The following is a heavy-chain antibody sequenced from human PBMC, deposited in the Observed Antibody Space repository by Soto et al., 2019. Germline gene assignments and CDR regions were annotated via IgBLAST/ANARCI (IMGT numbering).Heavy chain of an antibody. V-gene: IGHV3-30*18. Sequence: QVQLVESGGGVVQPGRSLRLSCAAAGFTFSSFGMHWVRQAPGTGLDGVAVMSYDGSKYYSDTVKGRLTIARDNSKNTLYLQINSLRPEDTAVYYCAKDFTPWFGDYFYYYYGMDVWGQGTTVTVSS. J-gene: IGHJ6*02. CDR2: MSYDGSK. CDR3: AKDFTPWFGDYFYYYYGMDV. D-gene: IGHD4-17*01. CDR1: GFTFSSFG.